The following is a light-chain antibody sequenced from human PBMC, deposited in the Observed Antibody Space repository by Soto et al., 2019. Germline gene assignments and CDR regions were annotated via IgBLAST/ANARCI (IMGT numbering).Light chain of an antibody. V-gene: IGLV2-8*01. Sequence: QYALTQPPSASGSLGQSVTISCTGNSSDVGGYNYVSWYQQDPGKAPKLLIYDVIHRPSGVPDRFSGSKSGNTASLTVSGLQAEDEADYYCSSYAGSNNVVFGTGTKVTVL. J-gene: IGLJ1*01. CDR3: SSYAGSNNVV. CDR2: DVI. CDR1: SSDVGGYNY.